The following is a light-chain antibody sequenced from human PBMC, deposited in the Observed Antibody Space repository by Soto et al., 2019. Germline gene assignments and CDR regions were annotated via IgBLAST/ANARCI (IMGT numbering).Light chain of an antibody. V-gene: IGLV2-14*01. J-gene: IGLJ1*01. Sequence: QSSLTQPASVSGSPGQSITISCTGTSSDVGGYNYVSWYQQHPGKAPKLMIYEVSNRPSGVSNRFSGSKSGNTVSLTISGLQAEDVADYYCSSSTSSSTYVFGTGTKVTVL. CDR1: SSDVGGYNY. CDR3: SSSTSSSTYV. CDR2: EVS.